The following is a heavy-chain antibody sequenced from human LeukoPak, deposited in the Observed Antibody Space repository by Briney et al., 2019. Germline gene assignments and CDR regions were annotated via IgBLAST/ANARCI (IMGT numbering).Heavy chain of an antibody. CDR3: ARSAYYYDSSGPDAFDI. CDR1: GFTFSNYA. CDR2: ISCGGNTN. Sequence: GGTLSLSCAASGFTFSNYAMHWVRQAPGKGLEWVAVISCGGNTNYYADSVKGRLTISRHNSKNSLYLQMDSLRAEDTAVYYCARSAYYYDSSGPDAFDIWGQGTMVTVSS. J-gene: IGHJ3*02. V-gene: IGHV3-30*14. D-gene: IGHD3-22*01.